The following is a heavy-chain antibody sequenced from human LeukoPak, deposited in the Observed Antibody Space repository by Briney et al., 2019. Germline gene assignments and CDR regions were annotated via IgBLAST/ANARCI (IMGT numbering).Heavy chain of an antibody. CDR2: INHSGST. V-gene: IGHV4-34*01. CDR1: GGSFSGYY. D-gene: IGHD3-22*01. Sequence: SETLSLTCAVYGGSFSGYYWSWIRQPPGKGPEWIGEINHSGSTNYNPSLKSRVTISVDTSKNQLSLKLSSVTAADTAVYYCARVVGGYPPRFDYRGQGTLVTVSS. CDR3: ARVVGGYPPRFDY. J-gene: IGHJ4*02.